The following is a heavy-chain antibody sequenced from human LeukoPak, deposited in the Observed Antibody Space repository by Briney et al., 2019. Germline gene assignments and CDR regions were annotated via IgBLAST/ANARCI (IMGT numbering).Heavy chain of an antibody. CDR1: GYTFTGYY. CDR3: ARASSSGYYGGDYFDY. D-gene: IGHD3-22*01. Sequence: ASVKVSCKASGYTFTGYYMHWVRQAPGQGLEWMGWINPNSGGTNYAQKFQGRVTMTRDTSISTAYMELSRLRSDDTAVYYCARASSSGYYGGDYFDYWGQGTLVTVSS. V-gene: IGHV1-2*02. CDR2: INPNSGGT. J-gene: IGHJ4*02.